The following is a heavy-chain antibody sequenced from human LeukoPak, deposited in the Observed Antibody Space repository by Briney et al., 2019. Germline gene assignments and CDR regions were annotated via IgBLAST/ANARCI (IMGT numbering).Heavy chain of an antibody. CDR3: ARDQRATMVRGVITFPDY. CDR1: GGSISSSSYY. Sequence: PSETLSLTCTVSGGSISSSSYYWGWIRQPPGKGLEWIGSIYYGGSTYYNSSLKSRVTISVDISKNQFSLKLSSVTAADTAVYYCARDQRATMVRGVITFPDYWGQGTLVTVSS. CDR2: IYYGGST. D-gene: IGHD3-10*01. J-gene: IGHJ4*02. V-gene: IGHV4-39*07.